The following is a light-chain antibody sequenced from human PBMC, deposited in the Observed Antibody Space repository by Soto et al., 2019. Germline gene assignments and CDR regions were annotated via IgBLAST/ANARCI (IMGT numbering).Light chain of an antibody. CDR1: SGDVGSYNL. CDR2: EGG. Sequence: QSVLTQPASVSGSPGQSITISCTGTSGDVGSYNLVSWYQHHPGKAPKLMIYEGGKRPSGVSNRFSGSKSGNTASLTISGLQAEDEADYYCCSFALRSTLIFGGGTKLTVL. J-gene: IGLJ2*01. V-gene: IGLV2-23*01. CDR3: CSFALRSTLI.